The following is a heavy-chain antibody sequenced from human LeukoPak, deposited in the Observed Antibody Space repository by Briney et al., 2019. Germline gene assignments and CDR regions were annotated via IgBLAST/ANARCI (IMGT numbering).Heavy chain of an antibody. J-gene: IGHJ6*02. CDR2: IIPIFGTA. V-gene: IGHV1-69*13. CDR1: GYTFTGYY. CDR3: ASPSVYYYYYGMDV. Sequence: SVKVSCKASGYTFTGYYMHWVRQAPGQGLEWMGGIIPIFGTANYAQKFQGRVTITADESTSTAYMELSSLRSEDTAVYYCASPSVYYYYYGMDVWGQGTTVTVSS.